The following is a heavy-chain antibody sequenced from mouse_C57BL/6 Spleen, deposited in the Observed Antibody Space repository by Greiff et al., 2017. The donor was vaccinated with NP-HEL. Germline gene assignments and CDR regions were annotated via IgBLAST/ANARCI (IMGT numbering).Heavy chain of an antibody. CDR1: GYTFTSYW. D-gene: IGHD1-1*01. J-gene: IGHJ1*03. Sequence: VQLQQSGAELVMPGASVKLSCKASGYTFTSYWMHWVKQRPGQGLEWIGEIDPSDSYTNYNQKFKGKSTLTVDKSSSTAYMQLSSLTSEDSAVYYCARSNYGSSHVGYFDVWGTGTTVTVSS. CDR2: IDPSDSYT. CDR3: ARSNYGSSHVGYFDV. V-gene: IGHV1-69*01.